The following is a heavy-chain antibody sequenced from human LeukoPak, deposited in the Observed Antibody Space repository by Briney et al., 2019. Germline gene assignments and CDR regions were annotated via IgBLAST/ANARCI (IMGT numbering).Heavy chain of an antibody. J-gene: IGHJ6*03. CDR2: IRYDGSNK. D-gene: IGHD2-15*01. Sequence: PGGSLRLSCAASGFTFSIYGMHWVRQAPGKGLEWVAFIRYDGSNKYYADSVKGRFTISRDNSKNTLYLQMNSLRAEDTAVYYCAKVVRGYCSGGSCPEPYYYYYYMDVWGKGTTVTVSS. V-gene: IGHV3-30*02. CDR1: GFTFSIYG. CDR3: AKVVRGYCSGGSCPEPYYYYYYMDV.